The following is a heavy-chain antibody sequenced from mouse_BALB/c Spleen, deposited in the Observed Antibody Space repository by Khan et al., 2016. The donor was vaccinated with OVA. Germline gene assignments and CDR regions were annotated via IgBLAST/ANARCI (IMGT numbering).Heavy chain of an antibody. CDR1: GFTFSDYY. J-gene: IGHJ3*01. CDR2: LSNRGTTT. V-gene: IGHV5-12*02. CDR3: ASEGDDGGLAY. Sequence: EVQLVESGGGLVQPGGSLKLSCATSGFTFSDYYMYWVRQTPEKRLEWVAYLSNRGTTTYYPDTVRGRFTISRDNANNTLYLQMSRLEPEDTAMDYCASEGDDGGLAYWGQGTLVTVSA. D-gene: IGHD2-3*01.